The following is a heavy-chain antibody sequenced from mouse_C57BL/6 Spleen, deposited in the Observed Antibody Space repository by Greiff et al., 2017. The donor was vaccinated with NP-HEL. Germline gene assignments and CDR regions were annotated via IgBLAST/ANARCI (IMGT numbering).Heavy chain of an antibody. CDR2: INYDGSST. CDR3: ARDEHFAY. Sequence: DVQLVESEGGLVQPGSSMKLSCTASGFTFSDYYMAWVRQVPEKGLEWVANINYDGSSTYYLDSLKSRFIISRDNAKNILYLQMSSLKSEDTATYYCARDEHFAYWGQGTLVTVSA. J-gene: IGHJ3*01. V-gene: IGHV5-16*01. CDR1: GFTFSDYY.